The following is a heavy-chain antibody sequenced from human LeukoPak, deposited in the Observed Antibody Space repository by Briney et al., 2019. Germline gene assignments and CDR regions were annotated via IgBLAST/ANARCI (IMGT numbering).Heavy chain of an antibody. Sequence: SETLSLTCAVYGGSFSGYYXXXXXQPPGKXXXXXXEINNXGSTTYNPSXKSXXTXXVDTSKNQFSLKLSSVTAADTAVYYCARGRIELGVDDAVDIWGQGTMVTVSS. CDR1: GGSFSGYY. J-gene: IGHJ3*02. D-gene: IGHD7-27*01. V-gene: IGHV4-34*01. CDR3: ARGRIELGVDDAVDI. CDR2: INNXGST.